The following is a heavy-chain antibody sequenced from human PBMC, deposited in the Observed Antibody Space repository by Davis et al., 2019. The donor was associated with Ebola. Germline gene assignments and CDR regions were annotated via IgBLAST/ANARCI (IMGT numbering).Heavy chain of an antibody. D-gene: IGHD1/OR15-1a*01. Sequence: PGESLKISCAASGFSVSKNYMSWVRQAPGKGLEWVSVIYSGGSTYYADSVKGRFTISRDNSKNTLYLQMNSLRAEDTAVYYCARDGNKEYYGMDVWGQGTTVTVSS. V-gene: IGHV3-53*01. J-gene: IGHJ6*02. CDR1: GFSVSKNY. CDR2: IYSGGST. CDR3: ARDGNKEYYGMDV.